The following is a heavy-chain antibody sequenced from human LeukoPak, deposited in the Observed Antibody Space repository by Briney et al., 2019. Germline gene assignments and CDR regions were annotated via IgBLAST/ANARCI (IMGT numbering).Heavy chain of an antibody. D-gene: IGHD6-13*01. CDR2: ISSSGSTV. CDR3: AREKDSSSSYDY. J-gene: IGHJ4*02. CDR1: GFTFSSYE. Sequence: GGSLRLSCAASGFTFSSYEMNWVRQAPGKGLEWVSYISSSGSTVYYADSVKGRFTISRDNSKNTLYLQMNSLRAEDTAVYYCAREKDSSSSYDYWGQGTLVTVSS. V-gene: IGHV3-48*03.